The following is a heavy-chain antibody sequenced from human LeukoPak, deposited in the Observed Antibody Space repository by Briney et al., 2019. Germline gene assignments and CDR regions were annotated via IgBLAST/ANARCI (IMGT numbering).Heavy chain of an antibody. CDR3: AREAEWFGEFGAFDI. CDR2: IKQDGSEK. J-gene: IGHJ3*02. D-gene: IGHD3-10*01. V-gene: IGHV3-7*01. CDR1: GFTFSSYW. Sequence: GSLRLSCAASGFTFSSYWMSWVRQAPGKGLEWVANIKQDGSEKYYVDSVKGRFTISRDNAKNSLYLQMNSLRAEDTAVYYCAREAEWFGEFGAFDIWGQGTMVTVSS.